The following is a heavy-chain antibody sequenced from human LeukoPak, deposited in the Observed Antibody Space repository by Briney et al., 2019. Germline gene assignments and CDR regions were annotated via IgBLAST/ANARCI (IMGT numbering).Heavy chain of an antibody. CDR3: AKDLGRYRNNYFDY. J-gene: IGHJ4*02. D-gene: IGHD1-26*01. V-gene: IGHV3-23*01. CDR2: ISGSGGGT. Sequence: RGSLRLSCAASGFTFSSYAMSWVRQAPEKGLEWVSTISGSGGGTYYADSVKGRFTISGDDSKNTLYLQMNSLRAEDTAVYYCAKDLGRYRNNYFDYWGQGTLVTVSS. CDR1: GFTFSSYA.